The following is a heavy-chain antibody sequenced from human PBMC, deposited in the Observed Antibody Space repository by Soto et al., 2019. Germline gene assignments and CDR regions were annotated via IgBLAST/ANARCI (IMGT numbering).Heavy chain of an antibody. CDR2: IDPSDSYT. Sequence: GESLKISCNGSGYSFTIYWISWVGQMPGKGLEWMGRIDPSDSYTNYSPSFQGHVTISADKSISTAYLQWSSLKASDTAMYYCARRSTEGTDIDYWGQGTLVTVSS. V-gene: IGHV5-10-1*01. CDR1: GYSFTIYW. D-gene: IGHD2-8*02. J-gene: IGHJ4*02. CDR3: ARRSTEGTDIDY.